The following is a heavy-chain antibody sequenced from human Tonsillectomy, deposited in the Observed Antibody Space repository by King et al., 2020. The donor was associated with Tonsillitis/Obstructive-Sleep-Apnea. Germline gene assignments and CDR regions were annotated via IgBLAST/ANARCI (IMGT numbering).Heavy chain of an antibody. D-gene: IGHD3-22*01. Sequence: VQLVESGGGVVQPGRSLRLSCAASGFTFSNYAIHWVRQAPGKGLEWVAVISYDGSNKYHADSVKGRFTISRDNSKNTLDLQMNSLRVEDTAVYYCEREGIYDSSGYAYAFDIWGQGTMVTVSS. V-gene: IGHV3-30*04. CDR1: GFTFSNYA. J-gene: IGHJ3*02. CDR3: EREGIYDSSGYAYAFDI. CDR2: ISYDGSNK.